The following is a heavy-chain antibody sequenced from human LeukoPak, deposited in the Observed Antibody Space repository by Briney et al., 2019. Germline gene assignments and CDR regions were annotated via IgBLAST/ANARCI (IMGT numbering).Heavy chain of an antibody. CDR1: GLSLSTPGVG. D-gene: IGHD2-2*03. V-gene: IGHV2-5*02. CDR2: IYWDDNK. Sequence: SGPTLVKPTQTLTLTCTFSGLSLSTPGVGVAWIRQPPGKALDWLALIYWDDNKHYSPSLTSRLTVTGDTSKNQVVLTMTNMDPVDTSTYYCAHIMDSDFHYFDSWGQGLLVTVSS. J-gene: IGHJ4*02. CDR3: AHIMDSDFHYFDS.